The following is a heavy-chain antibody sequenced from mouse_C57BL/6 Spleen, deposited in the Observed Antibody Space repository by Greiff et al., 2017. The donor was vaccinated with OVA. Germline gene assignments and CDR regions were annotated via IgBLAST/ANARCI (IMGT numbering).Heavy chain of an antibody. D-gene: IGHD2-4*01. J-gene: IGHJ1*03. Sequence: EVQLQESGPGMVKPSQSLSLTCTVTGYSITSGYDWHWIRHFPGNKLEWMGYISYSGSTNYNPSLKSRISITHDTSKNHFFLKLNSVTTEDTATYYCARDRDYGGYCDVWGTGTTVTVSS. CDR3: ARDRDYGGYCDV. V-gene: IGHV3-1*01. CDR2: ISYSGST. CDR1: GYSITSGYD.